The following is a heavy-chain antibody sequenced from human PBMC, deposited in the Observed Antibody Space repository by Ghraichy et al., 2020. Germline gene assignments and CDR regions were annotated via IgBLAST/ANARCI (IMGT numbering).Heavy chain of an antibody. Sequence: ETLSLTCTVSGGSISSYYWSWIRQPAGKGLEWIGRIYTSGSTNYHPSLKSRVNMSVDTSKNQFSLKLSSVTAADTAVYYCARDGREIAAAGTGWFDPWGQGTLVTVSA. D-gene: IGHD6-13*01. CDR2: IYTSGST. CDR1: GGSISSYY. CDR3: ARDGREIAAAGTGWFDP. V-gene: IGHV4-4*07. J-gene: IGHJ5*02.